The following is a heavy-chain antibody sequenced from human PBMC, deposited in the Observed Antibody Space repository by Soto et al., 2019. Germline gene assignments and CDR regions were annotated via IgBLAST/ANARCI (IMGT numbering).Heavy chain of an antibody. CDR1: GGTFSSYA. CDR2: IIPIFGTA. D-gene: IGHD6-13*01. CDR3: ARGNFRIAAAGTGDYYYYGMDV. V-gene: IGHV1-69*13. J-gene: IGHJ6*02. Sequence: SVKVSCKASGGTFSSYAISWVRQAPGQGLEWMGGIIPIFGTANYAQKFQGRVTITADESTSTAYMELSSLRSEDTAVYYCARGNFRIAAAGTGDYYYYGMDVWGQGTTITVSS.